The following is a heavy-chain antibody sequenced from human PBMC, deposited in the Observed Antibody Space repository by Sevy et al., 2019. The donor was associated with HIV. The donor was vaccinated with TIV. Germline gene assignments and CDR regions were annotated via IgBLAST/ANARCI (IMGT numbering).Heavy chain of an antibody. D-gene: IGHD4-4*01. J-gene: IGHJ4*02. CDR2: INQDGSGK. CDR1: GFTFSSYW. V-gene: IGHV3-7*01. Sequence: GGCLRLYCAGSGFTFSSYWMSWVRQAPGKGLEWVANINQDGSGKKYVDSVKGRFTISRDNAKNSLYLQMNSLRAEDTAVYYCARDPFSKADYWGQGTLVTVSS. CDR3: ARDPFSKADY.